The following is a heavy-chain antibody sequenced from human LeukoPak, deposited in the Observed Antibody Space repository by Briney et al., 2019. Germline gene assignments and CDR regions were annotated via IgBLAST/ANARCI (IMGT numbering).Heavy chain of an antibody. CDR3: ARHAAVEGSSGWSPLWWFDP. D-gene: IGHD6-19*01. CDR1: GGSISGYY. J-gene: IGHJ5*02. Sequence: SETLSHTCTVSGGSISGYYWSWIRQPPGKGLEWIGYMHHSGSTRHNPYLKSRVTISVDTSKSQFSLKLSSVTAADTAVYYCARHAAVEGSSGWSPLWWFDPWGQGTLVTVSS. V-gene: IGHV4-59*08. CDR2: MHHSGST.